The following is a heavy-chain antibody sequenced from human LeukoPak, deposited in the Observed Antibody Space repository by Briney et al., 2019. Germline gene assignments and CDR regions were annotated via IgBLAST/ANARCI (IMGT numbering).Heavy chain of an antibody. CDR3: ARVPGYSGYDLAWDY. Sequence: GASVKVSCKASGYTFTGYYMHWVRQAPGQGLEGMGWINPNSGGTNYAQKFQGRVTMTRDTSISTAYMELNSLRSDDTAVYYCARVPGYSGYDLAWDYWGQGTLVTVSS. CDR1: GYTFTGYY. J-gene: IGHJ4*02. D-gene: IGHD5-12*01. V-gene: IGHV1-2*02. CDR2: INPNSGGT.